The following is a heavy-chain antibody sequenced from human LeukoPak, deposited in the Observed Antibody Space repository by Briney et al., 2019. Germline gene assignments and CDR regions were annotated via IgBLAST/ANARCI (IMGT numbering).Heavy chain of an antibody. J-gene: IGHJ5*02. CDR2: IYHSGSS. Sequence: KPSETLSLTCTVSGYSISSGYYGGWIRQPPGKGLEWIGSIYHSGSSYYNPSLNSRVTISVDTSKNQFSLKLGSVTAADTAVYYCARGYSSSWYPNWFDPWGQGTLVTVSS. D-gene: IGHD6-13*01. CDR3: ARGYSSSWYPNWFDP. CDR1: GYSISSGYY. V-gene: IGHV4-38-2*02.